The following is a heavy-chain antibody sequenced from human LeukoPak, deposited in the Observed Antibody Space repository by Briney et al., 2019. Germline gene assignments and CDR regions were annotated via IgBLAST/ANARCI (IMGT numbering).Heavy chain of an antibody. CDR2: IIPILGIA. D-gene: IGHD1-7*01. V-gene: IGHV1-69*04. J-gene: IGHJ4*02. CDR3: ARITITGTTPDY. CDR1: GGTFSSYA. Sequence: SVKVSCKASGGTFSSYAIGWVRQAPGQGLEWMGRIIPILGIANYAQKFQGRVTITADKSTSTAYMELSSLRSEDTAVYYCARITITGTTPDYWGQGTLVTVSS.